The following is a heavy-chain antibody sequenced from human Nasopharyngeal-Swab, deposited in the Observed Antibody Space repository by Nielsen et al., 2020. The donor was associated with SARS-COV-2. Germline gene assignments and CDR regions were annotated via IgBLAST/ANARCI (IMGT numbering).Heavy chain of an antibody. D-gene: IGHD4-11*01. V-gene: IGHV3-11*04. CDR3: ARDSYTNGLVKTF. J-gene: IGHJ4*02. Sequence: SLKIPCAASGFIFSDYYMSWVRQAPGKGPEWVSYISTSGTTIYYADSVKGRFTISRDNAKNSLYLQMNSLRAEDTAVYYCARDSYTNGLVKTFWGQGTLVTVSS. CDR1: GFIFSDYY. CDR2: ISTSGTTI.